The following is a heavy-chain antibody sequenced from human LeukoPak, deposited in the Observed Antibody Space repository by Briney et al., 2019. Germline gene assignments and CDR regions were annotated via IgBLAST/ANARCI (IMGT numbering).Heavy chain of an antibody. Sequence: WETLSLTCTVSGDSINSRNYYWGWIRQPPGKGLEWIGSLYFTRSTYYNPSLKSRVTISLDTAKKQFSLKLISVTGADTAVYYCARSLQDIWSGYEAPRRPFDQWGRGTLVTVTS. D-gene: IGHD3-3*01. CDR2: LYFTRST. V-gene: IGHV4-39*01. CDR3: ARSLQDIWSGYEAPRRPFDQ. J-gene: IGHJ4*02. CDR1: GDSINSRNYY.